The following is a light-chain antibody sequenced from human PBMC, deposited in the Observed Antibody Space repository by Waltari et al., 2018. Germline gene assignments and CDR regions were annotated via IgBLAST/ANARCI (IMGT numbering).Light chain of an antibody. J-gene: IGLJ2*01. CDR1: NTDVGSFKY. CDR2: DVS. V-gene: IGLV2-14*01. Sequence: QSALTQPASVSGSRGQSITISCSGTNTDVGSFKYVYWYQQYSDQAPKLLTYDVSKRPSGVSNRFSCSKSGSTASLTIAGLRAEDEADYYCSSSGTSSVVVFGGGTKLTVL. CDR3: SSSGTSSVVV.